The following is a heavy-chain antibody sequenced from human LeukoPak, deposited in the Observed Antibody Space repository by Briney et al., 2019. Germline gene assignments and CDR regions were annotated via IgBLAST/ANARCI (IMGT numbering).Heavy chain of an antibody. CDR1: GFTLSSYA. CDR2: ISYDGSNK. V-gene: IGHV3-30-3*01. J-gene: IGHJ4*02. Sequence: GGSLRLSCAASGFTLSSYAMHWVRQAPGKGLEWVAVISYDGSNKYYADSVKGRFTISRDNSKNTLYLQMNSLRAEDTAVYYCARLSSPYYYDSSGYSQFDYWGQGTLVTVSS. CDR3: ARLSSPYYYDSSGYSQFDY. D-gene: IGHD3-22*01.